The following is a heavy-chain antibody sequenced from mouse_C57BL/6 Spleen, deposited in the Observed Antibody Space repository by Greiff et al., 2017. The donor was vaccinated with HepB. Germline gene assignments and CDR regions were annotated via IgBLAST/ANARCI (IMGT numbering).Heavy chain of an antibody. CDR3: TRSPYDGYPFDY. CDR1: GYTFTDYE. Sequence: QVQLQQSGAELVRPGASVTLSCKASGYTFTDYEMHWVKQTPVHGLEWIGAIDPETGGTAYNQKFKGKAILTADKSSSTAYMELRSLTSEDSAVYYCTRSPYDGYPFDYWGQGTTLTVSS. J-gene: IGHJ2*01. D-gene: IGHD2-3*01. V-gene: IGHV1-15*01. CDR2: IDPETGGT.